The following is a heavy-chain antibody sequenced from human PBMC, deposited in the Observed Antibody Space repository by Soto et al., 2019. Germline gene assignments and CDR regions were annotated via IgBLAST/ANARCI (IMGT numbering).Heavy chain of an antibody. D-gene: IGHD3-22*01. CDR1: GFTFDDYT. CDR3: AKDERNRQFEPYYYFSSGYDVSYFDY. V-gene: IGHV3-43*01. J-gene: IGHJ4*02. CDR2: ISWDGGST. Sequence: EVQLVESGGVVVQPGGSLRLSCAASGFTFDDYTMHWVRQAPGKGLEWVSLISWDGGSTYYADSVKGRFTISRDNSKNSLYLQMNILRTEDAALYYCAKDERNRQFEPYYYFSSGYDVSYFDYWGQGTLVTVSS.